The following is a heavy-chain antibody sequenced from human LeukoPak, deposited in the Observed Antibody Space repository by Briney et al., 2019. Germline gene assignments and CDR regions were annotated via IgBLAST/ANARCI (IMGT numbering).Heavy chain of an antibody. J-gene: IGHJ4*02. CDR2: IKQDGSEK. CDR1: GFTFSTYW. D-gene: IGHD3-10*01. V-gene: IGHV3-7*01. Sequence: PGGFLRLSCAASGFTFSTYWMSWVRQAPGKGLEWVANIKQDGSEKYYVDSVKGRFTISRDNAKNSLYLQMNSLRVDDTAVYYCARDSYYASDYWGQGTLVTVSS. CDR3: ARDSYYASDY.